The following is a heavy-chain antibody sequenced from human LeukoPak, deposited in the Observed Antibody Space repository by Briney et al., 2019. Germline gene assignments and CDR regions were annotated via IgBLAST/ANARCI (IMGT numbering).Heavy chain of an antibody. J-gene: IGHJ4*02. CDR3: ARSLEYCTNGVCYNNLDY. D-gene: IGHD2-8*01. CDR2: INHRGST. V-gene: IGHV4-34*01. CDR1: GGSFSGYY. Sequence: SETLSLTCAIYGGSFSGYYWSWIRQPPGKGLEWIGEINHRGSTDYNPSPKSRVTISVDTSRNSFSLELSSVTAADTAVYYCARSLEYCTNGVCYNNLDYWGQGTLVTVSS.